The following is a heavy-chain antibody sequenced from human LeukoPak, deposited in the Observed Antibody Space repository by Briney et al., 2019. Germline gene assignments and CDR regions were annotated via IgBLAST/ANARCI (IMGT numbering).Heavy chain of an antibody. V-gene: IGHV3-30*02. CDR2: IRYDGSNK. CDR1: GFTFSSYG. J-gene: IGHJ4*02. Sequence: PGGSLRLSCAASGFTFSSYGMHWVRQAPGKGLEWVAFIRYDGSNKYYADSVKGRFTISRDNSKNTLYLQMNSLRAEDTAVYYCAVLRYFGWLPGGYWGQGTLVTVSS. D-gene: IGHD3-9*01. CDR3: AVLRYFGWLPGGY.